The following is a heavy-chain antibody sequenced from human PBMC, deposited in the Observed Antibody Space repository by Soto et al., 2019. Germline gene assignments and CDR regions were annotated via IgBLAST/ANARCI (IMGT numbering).Heavy chain of an antibody. CDR3: ARAMAAAEICPFDY. V-gene: IGHV3-30-3*01. CDR2: IWYDGSNK. Sequence: VQLVESGGGVVQPGRSLRLSCAASGFTFSSYVMYWVRQAPGKGLEWLAVIWYDGSNKYHADSVKGRFTISRDNSKNTLYLQMNSLRVEDTAVYYGARAMAAAEICPFDYWGQGTLVTVSS. J-gene: IGHJ4*02. CDR1: GFTFSSYV. D-gene: IGHD6-25*01.